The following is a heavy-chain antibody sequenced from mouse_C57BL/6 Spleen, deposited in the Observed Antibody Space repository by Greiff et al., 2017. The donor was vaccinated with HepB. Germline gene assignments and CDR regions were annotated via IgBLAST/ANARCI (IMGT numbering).Heavy chain of an antibody. CDR2: IYPGSGST. J-gene: IGHJ2*01. Sequence: QVQLQQPGAELVKPGASVKMSCKASGYTFPSYWITWVKQMPGQGLEWIGDIYPGSGSTNYNEKFKSKATLTVDTSSSTAYMQLSSLTSEDSAVYYCAGGGRYYFDYWGQGTTLTVSS. CDR1: GYTFPSYW. V-gene: IGHV1-55*01. CDR3: AGGGRYYFDY. D-gene: IGHD1-1*01.